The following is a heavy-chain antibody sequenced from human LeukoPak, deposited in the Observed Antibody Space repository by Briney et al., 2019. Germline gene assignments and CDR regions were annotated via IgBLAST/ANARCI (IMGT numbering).Heavy chain of an antibody. J-gene: IGHJ4*02. CDR1: GGTFSSYA. Sequence: GASVTLSFKCSGGTFSSYANSWVRQAQGQGMEWMGGGIPIFGTANYAQKFQSRVTITADKSTSTAYMELSSLRSEDTAVYYCARDSRGWDYWGQGTLVTVSS. CDR3: ARDSRGWDY. D-gene: IGHD6-19*01. CDR2: GIPIFGTA. V-gene: IGHV1-69*06.